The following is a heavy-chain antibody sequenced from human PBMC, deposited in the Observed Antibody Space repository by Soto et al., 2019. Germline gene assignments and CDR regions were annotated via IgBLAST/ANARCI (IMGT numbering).Heavy chain of an antibody. D-gene: IGHD3-22*01. CDR3: ARERLDDYDSSGYTPRTPVAFDI. CDR1: GYTFTGYY. Sequence: ASVKVSCKASGYTFTGYYMHWVRQAPGQGLEWMGIINPSGGSTSYAQKLQGRVTMTTDTSTSTAYMELRSLRSDDTAVYYCARERLDDYDSSGYTPRTPVAFDIWGQGTMVTVSS. CDR2: INPSGGST. J-gene: IGHJ3*02. V-gene: IGHV1-46*01.